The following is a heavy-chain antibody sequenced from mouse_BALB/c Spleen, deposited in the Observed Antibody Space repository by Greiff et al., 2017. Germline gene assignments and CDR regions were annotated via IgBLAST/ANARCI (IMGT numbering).Heavy chain of an antibody. D-gene: IGHD2-1*01. CDR3: AREGNYLYYFDY. CDR1: GYSITSDYA. J-gene: IGHJ2*01. CDR2: ISYSGST. V-gene: IGHV3-2*02. Sequence: EVQLQQSGPGLVKPSQSLSLTCTVTGYSITSDYAWNWIRQFPGNKLEWMGYISYSGSTSYNPSLKSRISITRDTSKNQFFLQLNSVTTEDTATYYCAREGNYLYYFDYWGQGTTLTVSS.